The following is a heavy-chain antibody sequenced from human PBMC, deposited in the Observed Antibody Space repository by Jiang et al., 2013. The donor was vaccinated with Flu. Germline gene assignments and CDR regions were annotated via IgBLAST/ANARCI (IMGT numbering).Heavy chain of an antibody. D-gene: IGHD2-2*01. J-gene: IGHJ5*02. V-gene: IGHV2-5*02. CDR2: IYWDDDK. Sequence: KPTQTLTLTCTFSGFSLSTSGVGVGWIRQPPGKALEWLALIYWDDDKRYSPSLKSRLTITKDTSKNQVVLTMTNMDPVDTATYYCAHTLIFYCSSTSCLMGFDPWGQGTLVTVSS. CDR1: GFSLSTSGVG. CDR3: AHTLIFYCSSTSCLMGFDP.